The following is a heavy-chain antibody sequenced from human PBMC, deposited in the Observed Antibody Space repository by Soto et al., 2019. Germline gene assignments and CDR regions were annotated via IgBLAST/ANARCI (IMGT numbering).Heavy chain of an antibody. Sequence: QVQLVQSGAEVKKPGASVKVSCKASGYTFTDYYIHWVRQAPGQGLEWMGWINTNSGGASYAEQFQGRVNMTRDTSISTAYMELRRLRSDDTAVYYCAREYVVVEAASGVTYYYGMDVWGQGTTVTVSS. D-gene: IGHD2-15*01. CDR2: INTNSGGA. V-gene: IGHV1-2*02. CDR3: AREYVVVEAASGVTYYYGMDV. J-gene: IGHJ6*02. CDR1: GYTFTDYY.